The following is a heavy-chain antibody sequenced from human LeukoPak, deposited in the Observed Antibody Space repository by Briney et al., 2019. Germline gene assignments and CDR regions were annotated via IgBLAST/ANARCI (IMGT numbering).Heavy chain of an antibody. V-gene: IGHV4-59*01. J-gene: IGHJ4*02. CDR3: ARGDGYNYPLVDY. Sequence: IRQPPGKGLEWIGYIYYSGSTNYNPSLKSRVTISVDTSKNQFSLKLSSVTAADTAVYYCARGDGYNYPLVDYWGQGTLVTVSS. D-gene: IGHD5-24*01. CDR2: IYYSGST.